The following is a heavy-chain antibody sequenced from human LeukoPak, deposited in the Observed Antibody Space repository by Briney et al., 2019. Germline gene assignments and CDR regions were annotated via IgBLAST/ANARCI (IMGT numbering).Heavy chain of an antibody. J-gene: IGHJ4*02. Sequence: GGSLRLSCAASGFTFSSYSMNWVRQAPGKGLEWVSSISSSSSYIYYADSVKGRFTISRDNAKNSLYLQMNSLRAEDTAVHYCARLRRYCSSTSCYTIDYWGQGTLVTVSS. D-gene: IGHD2-2*02. CDR3: ARLRRYCSSTSCYTIDY. CDR2: ISSSSSYI. CDR1: GFTFSSYS. V-gene: IGHV3-21*01.